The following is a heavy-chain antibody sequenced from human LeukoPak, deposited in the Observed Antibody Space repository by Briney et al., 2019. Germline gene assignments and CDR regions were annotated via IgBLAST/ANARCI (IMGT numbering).Heavy chain of an antibody. CDR2: ISSSSTYT. CDR1: GFTFDDYG. D-gene: IGHD6-13*01. V-gene: IGHV3-11*06. CDR3: AREPSKQHLDI. J-gene: IGHJ4*02. Sequence: PGGSLRLSCAASGFTFDDYGMSWVRQAPGKGLEWVSYISSSSTYTNYADSVKGRFTISRDNAKNSLYLQMNSLRAEDTAVYYCAREPSKQHLDIWGQGTLVTVSS.